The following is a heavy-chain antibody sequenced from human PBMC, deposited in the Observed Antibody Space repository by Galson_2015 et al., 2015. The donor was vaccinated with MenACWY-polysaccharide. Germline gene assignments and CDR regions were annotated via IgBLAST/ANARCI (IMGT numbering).Heavy chain of an antibody. CDR3: ARERWDRGVFFDQ. CDR1: GFTFSNFW. CDR2: IKQDGSEK. Sequence: SLRLSCAASGFTFSNFWMSWVRQAPGKELEWVASIKQDGSEKYLVDSVKGRFTISRDNAENSLFLQMNSLRAEDTAVYYCARERWDRGVFFDQWGQGTLVTVSS. V-gene: IGHV3-7*01. J-gene: IGHJ4*02. D-gene: IGHD3-10*01.